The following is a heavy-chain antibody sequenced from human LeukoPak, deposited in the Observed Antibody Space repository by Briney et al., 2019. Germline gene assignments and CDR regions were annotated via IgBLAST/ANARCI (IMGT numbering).Heavy chain of an antibody. V-gene: IGHV3-53*01. J-gene: IGHJ4*01. CDR2: IYNGVTI. CDR1: GLTVSTNY. Sequence: PGGSLRLSCAASGLTVSTNYMNWVRQAPGKGLEWVSVIYNGVTIHYADSVKGRFTISSDNSKNTVYLQMNSLRAEDTAIYYCILTTVTTSAEYWGHGTLVTVSS. CDR3: ILTTVTTSAEY. D-gene: IGHD4-17*01.